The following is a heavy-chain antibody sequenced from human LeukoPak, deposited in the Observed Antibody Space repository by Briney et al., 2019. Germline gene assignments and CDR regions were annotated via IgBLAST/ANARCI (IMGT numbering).Heavy chain of an antibody. J-gene: IGHJ5*02. V-gene: IGHV4-34*01. Sequence: SETLSLTCAVCGGSFSGYYWSWIRQPPGKGLEWIGEINHSGSTNYNPSLKSRVTISVDTSKNQFSLKLSSVTAADTAVYYCARGEEKPAANWFDPWGQGTLVTVSS. CDR2: INHSGST. D-gene: IGHD2-2*01. CDR1: GGSFSGYY. CDR3: ARGEEKPAANWFDP.